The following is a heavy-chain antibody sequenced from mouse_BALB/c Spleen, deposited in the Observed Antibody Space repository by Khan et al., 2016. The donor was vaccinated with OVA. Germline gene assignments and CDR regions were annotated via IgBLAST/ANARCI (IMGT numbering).Heavy chain of an antibody. CDR1: GFTFSTYG. Sequence: EVELVESGGDIVKPGGSLKLSCAASGFTFSTYGMSWVRQTPDKRLEWVATVSTGGHYTYYSDTVKGRFTISRDNAKNTLCLQMTSLRSEDTAMFYCTRLAYYYDSEGFAYWGQGTLVTVSA. V-gene: IGHV5-6*01. D-gene: IGHD1-1*01. J-gene: IGHJ3*01. CDR2: VSTGGHYT. CDR3: TRLAYYYDSEGFAY.